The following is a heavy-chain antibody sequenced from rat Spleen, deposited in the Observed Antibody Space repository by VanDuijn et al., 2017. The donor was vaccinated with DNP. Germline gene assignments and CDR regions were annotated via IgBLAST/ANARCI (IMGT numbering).Heavy chain of an antibody. CDR2: INVGSGGN. CDR1: GYTLTTYY. J-gene: IGHJ3*01. V-gene: IGHV1-43*01. D-gene: IGHD1-1*01. Sequence: QVQLQPSGAELAKPGSSVKLSCKTSGYTLTTYYIGWIKQTTGQGLEYIGYINVGSGGNHYNEKFKGKATLTVDKSSSTAFMELSSLTPADSAVYYCARGASGVWFAYWGQGTVVTVS. CDR3: ARGASGVWFAY.